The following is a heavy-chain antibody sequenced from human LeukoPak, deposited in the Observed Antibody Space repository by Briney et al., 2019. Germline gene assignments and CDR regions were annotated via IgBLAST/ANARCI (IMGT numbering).Heavy chain of an antibody. CDR3: ARGGGDYQNWFDP. D-gene: IGHD3-16*02. Sequence: PSETLSLTCDVYGESFSGHYRSWIRQPPGKGLEWIGEISHSGSTNYNPSLKGRVTISVDTSKNQFSLKLSSVSAADTAVYYCARGGGDYQNWFDPWGQGTLVTVSS. CDR1: GESFSGHY. CDR2: ISHSGST. J-gene: IGHJ5*02. V-gene: IGHV4-34*01.